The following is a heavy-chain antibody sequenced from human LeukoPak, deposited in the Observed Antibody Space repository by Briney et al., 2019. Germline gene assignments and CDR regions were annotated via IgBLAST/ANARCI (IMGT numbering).Heavy chain of an antibody. Sequence: SETLSLTCAVYGGSFSGYYWSWIRQPPGKELEWIGEISHSGSTNYNPSLKSRVTISGDTSKKQFSLKLSSVTAADTAVYYCARGPQTYYDILTGLSFWGQGTLVTVSS. V-gene: IGHV4-34*01. J-gene: IGHJ4*02. CDR3: ARGPQTYYDILTGLSF. CDR1: GGSFSGYY. D-gene: IGHD3-9*01. CDR2: ISHSGST.